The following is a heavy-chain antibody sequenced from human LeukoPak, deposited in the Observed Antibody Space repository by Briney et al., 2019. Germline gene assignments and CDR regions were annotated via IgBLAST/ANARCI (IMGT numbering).Heavy chain of an antibody. J-gene: IGHJ4*02. V-gene: IGHV4-38-2*02. CDR1: GYSISSGNY. D-gene: IGHD5-12*01. Sequence: SETLSLTCTVSGYSISSGNYWDWIRQPPGKGLEWIGSIYHSGSTNYNPSLKSRVTISVDTSKNQFSLKLSSVTAADTAVYYCARDYTGFGYGYSFDYLGQGTLVTVSS. CDR3: ARDYTGFGYGYSFDY. CDR2: IYHSGST.